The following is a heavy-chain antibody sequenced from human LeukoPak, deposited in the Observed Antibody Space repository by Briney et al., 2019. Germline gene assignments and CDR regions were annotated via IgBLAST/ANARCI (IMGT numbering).Heavy chain of an antibody. Sequence: GGSLRLSCAASGFTFSTYAMSWVRQAPGKGLEWVSLIGGSDGRTRYADSVKGRFTISRGNSKNTLYLQMNSLRAEDTAVYYCAKDSSSYDWGYMDVWGKGTTVTISS. CDR3: AKDSSSYDWGYMDV. D-gene: IGHD3-22*01. CDR2: IGGSDGRT. CDR1: GFTFSTYA. J-gene: IGHJ6*03. V-gene: IGHV3-23*01.